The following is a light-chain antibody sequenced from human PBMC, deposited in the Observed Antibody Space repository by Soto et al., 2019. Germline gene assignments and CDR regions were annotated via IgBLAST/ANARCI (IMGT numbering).Light chain of an antibody. CDR2: DVS. V-gene: IGLV2-14*01. CDR1: SNDVGGYNY. Sequence: QSVLTQPASVSGSPGQSITIPCTGSSNDVGGYNYVSWYQQHPGKAPKLMIYDVSDRPSGVSNRFSGSKSGNTASLTISGLQAEDEADYYCSSYTSSSTRVFGTGTKLTVL. CDR3: SSYTSSSTRV. J-gene: IGLJ1*01.